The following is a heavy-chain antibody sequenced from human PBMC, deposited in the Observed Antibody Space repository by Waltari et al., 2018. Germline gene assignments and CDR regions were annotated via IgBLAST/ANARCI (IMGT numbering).Heavy chain of an antibody. D-gene: IGHD2-15*01. V-gene: IGHV4-59*11. J-gene: IGHJ5*02. CDR1: GGSISSHY. Sequence: QVQLQESGPGLVKPSETLSLTCTVSGGSISSHYWSWIRQPPGKGLEWIGYIYYSGSTNYNPSLKSRVTISVDTSKNQFSLKLSSVTAADTAVYYCARSGYCSGGSCHLLDNWFDPWGQGTLVTVSS. CDR3: ARSGYCSGGSCHLLDNWFDP. CDR2: IYYSGST.